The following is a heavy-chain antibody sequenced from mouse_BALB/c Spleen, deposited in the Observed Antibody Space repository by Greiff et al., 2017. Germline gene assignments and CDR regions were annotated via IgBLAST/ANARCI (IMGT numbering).Heavy chain of an antibody. D-gene: IGHD1-1*01. Sequence: EVKLMESGAELVKPGASVKLSCTASGFNIKDTYMHWVKQRPEQGLEWIGRIDPANGNTKYDPKFQGKATITADTSSNTAYLQLSSLTSEDTAVYYCARGYGYYFDDWGQGTTLTVSS. J-gene: IGHJ2*01. CDR1: GFNIKDTY. CDR2: IDPANGNT. CDR3: ARGYGYYFDD. V-gene: IGHV14-3*02.